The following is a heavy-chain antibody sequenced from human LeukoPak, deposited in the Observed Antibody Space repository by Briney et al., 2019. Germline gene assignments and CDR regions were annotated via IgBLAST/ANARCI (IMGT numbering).Heavy chain of an antibody. J-gene: IGHJ3*02. CDR2: INPNSGGT. CDR3: LSHYDFWSGYYSDAFDI. D-gene: IGHD3-3*01. CDR1: GYTFTSYD. V-gene: IGHV1-2*02. Sequence: GASVKVSCKASGYTFTSYDINWVRQATGQGLEWMGWINPNSGGTNYAQKFQGRVTMTRDTSISTAYMELSRLRSDDTAVYYCLSHYDFWSGYYSDAFDIWGQGTMVTVSS.